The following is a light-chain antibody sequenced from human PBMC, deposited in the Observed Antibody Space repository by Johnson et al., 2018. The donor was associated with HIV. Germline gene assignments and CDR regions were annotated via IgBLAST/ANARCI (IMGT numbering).Light chain of an antibody. Sequence: QSVLTQPPSVSAAPGQKVTISCSGSSSNIESNSVSWYQQLPGTAPKLLIYESNTRPSGIPDRFSGSKSGTSATLGITGLQTGDEADYYCGTWDTRLSVLYVFGSGTKVTVL. J-gene: IGLJ1*01. CDR1: SSNIESNS. CDR2: ESN. V-gene: IGLV1-51*02. CDR3: GTWDTRLSVLYV.